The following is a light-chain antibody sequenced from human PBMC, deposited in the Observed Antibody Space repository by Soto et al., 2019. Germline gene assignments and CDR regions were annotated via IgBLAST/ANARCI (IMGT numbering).Light chain of an antibody. CDR1: QTVSSSF. J-gene: IGKJ5*01. V-gene: IGKV3-20*01. Sequence: IVMAAPPAARSLCRGERSTPSCRASQTVSSSFLAWYQQKPGQAPRLLIYGASSRATGIPDRFSGTGSETDFTLTISRLEPEDFTLYYCQQYDNSPITFGQGTRPEIK. CDR2: GAS. CDR3: QQYDNSPIT.